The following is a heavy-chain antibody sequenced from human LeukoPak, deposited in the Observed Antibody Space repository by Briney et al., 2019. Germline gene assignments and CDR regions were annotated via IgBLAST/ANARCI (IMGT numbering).Heavy chain of an antibody. J-gene: IGHJ4*02. CDR3: AKGPGIQLWSDY. CDR2: ISGSGGST. CDR1: GSTFSSYA. V-gene: IGHV3-23*01. Sequence: GGSLRLSCAASGSTFSSYAMSWVRQAPGKGLEWVSAISGSGGSTYYADSVKGRFTISRDNSKNTLYLQMNSLRAEDTAVYYCAKGPGIQLWSDYWGQGTLVTVSS. D-gene: IGHD5-18*01.